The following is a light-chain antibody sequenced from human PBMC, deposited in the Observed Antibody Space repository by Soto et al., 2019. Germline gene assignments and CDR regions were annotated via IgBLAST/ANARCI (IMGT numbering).Light chain of an antibody. Sequence: DIQMTQSPSSLSASVGDRVTITCRASQSISSYLNWYQQKPGKAPKLLIYAASSLQSGVPSRFSGSGSGTDFTLTISCLQSEDFATYYCQQYYSFPWTFGQGTKVDMK. J-gene: IGKJ1*01. CDR3: QQYYSFPWT. CDR1: QSISSY. CDR2: AAS. V-gene: IGKV1-39*01.